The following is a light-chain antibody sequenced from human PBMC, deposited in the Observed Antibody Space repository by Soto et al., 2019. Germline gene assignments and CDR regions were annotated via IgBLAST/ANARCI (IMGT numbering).Light chain of an antibody. V-gene: IGKV3-20*01. J-gene: IGKJ5*01. CDR1: QTLSNSF. CDR3: QQYGTSEII. CDR2: DTS. Sequence: IWCTQSTDTLSLSPGERATPSCRASQTLSNSFIAWYQQKPGQAPRLLIYDTSSRATGVPDRYSASGSGTDFTLTISRLEPEDFAVFFCQQYGTSEIIFGQGTRLEI.